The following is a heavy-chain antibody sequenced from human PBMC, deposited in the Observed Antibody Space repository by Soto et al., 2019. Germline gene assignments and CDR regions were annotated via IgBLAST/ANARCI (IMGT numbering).Heavy chain of an antibody. CDR3: ASLTEYNHSWFADI. CDR1: GFTFSDYY. J-gene: IGHJ1*01. D-gene: IGHD1-1*01. CDR2: IRNKANRNIA. Sequence: EVQLVESGGGLVQPGGSLRLSCAASGFTFSDYYMDWVRQAPGKGLEWIGCIRNKANRNIAEYASSVKGRFTISRDESENSVYLQMGSLMPEATASYYCASLTEYNHSWFADIWVQGTLGTVSS. V-gene: IGHV3-72*01.